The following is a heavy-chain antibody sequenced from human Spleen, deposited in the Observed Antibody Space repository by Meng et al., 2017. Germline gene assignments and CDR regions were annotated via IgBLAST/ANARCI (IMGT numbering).Heavy chain of an antibody. Sequence: ASVKVSCKASGYTFTGYYMHWVRQAPGQGLEWMGWINPNSGGTNYAQKFQGRVTMTRDTSISTAYMELSRLRSDDTAVYYCARATFSNSGYDLDYWGQGTLVTVSS. J-gene: IGHJ4*02. D-gene: IGHD5-12*01. V-gene: IGHV1-2*02. CDR1: GYTFTGYY. CDR3: ARATFSNSGYDLDY. CDR2: INPNSGGT.